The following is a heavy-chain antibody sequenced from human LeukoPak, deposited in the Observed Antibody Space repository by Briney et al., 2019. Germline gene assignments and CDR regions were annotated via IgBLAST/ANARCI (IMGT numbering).Heavy chain of an antibody. CDR2: SKSKAGGGTT. D-gene: IGHD1-26*01. J-gene: IGHJ4*02. CDR1: GFLFSDVW. V-gene: IGHV3-15*01. CDR3: TAGGDGTYSSDY. Sequence: PGGSLRLSCSASGFLFSDVWMSWVRQAPGKGLEWVGRSKSKAGGGTTDIAAPGQGRFIISRDASKNTLSLQMNSLEIEDTAVYYCTAGGDGTYSSDYWGQGTLVTVSS.